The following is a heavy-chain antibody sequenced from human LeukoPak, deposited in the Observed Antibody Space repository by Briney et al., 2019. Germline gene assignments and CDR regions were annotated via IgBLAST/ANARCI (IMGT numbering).Heavy chain of an antibody. Sequence: GGSLRLSCAGSGFIFKDYVIHWARQAPGKGLEWVAVISSDSNTRIYANSVEGRFTISRDNSKNTVYLQLSGLRVEDTAVYYCLREGYFDTSGPFSGYFDFWGQGDLVTVSS. J-gene: IGHJ4*02. CDR1: GFIFKDYV. V-gene: IGHV3-30*04. D-gene: IGHD3-22*01. CDR3: LREGYFDTSGPFSGYFDF. CDR2: ISSDSNTR.